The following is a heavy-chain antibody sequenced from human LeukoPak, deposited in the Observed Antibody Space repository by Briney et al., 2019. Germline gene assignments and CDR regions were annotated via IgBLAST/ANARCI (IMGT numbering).Heavy chain of an antibody. D-gene: IGHD3-3*01. CDR2: IYYSGST. Sequence: SETLSLTCTVSGGSISSYYWSWIRQPPGKGLEWIGYIYYSGSTNYNPSLKSRVTISVVTSKNQFSLKLSSVTAADTAVYYCARYRNDFWSGYPYYFDYWGQGTLVTVSS. V-gene: IGHV4-59*01. CDR1: GGSISSYY. J-gene: IGHJ4*02. CDR3: ARYRNDFWSGYPYYFDY.